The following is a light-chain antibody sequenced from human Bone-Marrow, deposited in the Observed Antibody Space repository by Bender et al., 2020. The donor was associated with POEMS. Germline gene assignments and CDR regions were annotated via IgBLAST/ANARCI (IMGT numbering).Light chain of an antibody. Sequence: SSVLTQTPSVSVAPGETARITCGGNNMRTKSVHWYQRKPGQAPVLVIHDNSDRFSGIPGRFSGSKSGNTASLTVSGLQAEDEAEYYCSSYGGSNNLIFGGGTKLTVL. CDR1: NMRTKS. V-gene: IGLV3-21*01. CDR3: SSYGGSNNLI. J-gene: IGLJ2*01. CDR2: DNS.